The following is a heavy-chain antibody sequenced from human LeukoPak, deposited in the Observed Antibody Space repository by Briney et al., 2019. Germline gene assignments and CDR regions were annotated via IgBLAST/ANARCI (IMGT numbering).Heavy chain of an antibody. V-gene: IGHV3-49*04. CDR2: IRSKASGGTT. Sequence: GGSLRLSCLTSGFTFGDCAMSWVRQAPGKGLEWVGFIRSKASGGTTEYAASVKGRFTISRDDSKSVAFLQMDSLKTEDTAVYYCSSQYSSTWDVGGCWGQGTLVTVSS. CDR3: SSQYSSTWDVGGC. CDR1: GFTFGDCA. J-gene: IGHJ4*02. D-gene: IGHD2-2*01.